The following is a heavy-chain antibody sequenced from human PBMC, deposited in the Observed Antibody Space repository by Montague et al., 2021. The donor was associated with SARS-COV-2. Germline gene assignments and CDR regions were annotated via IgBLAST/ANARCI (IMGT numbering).Heavy chain of an antibody. V-gene: IGHV4-61*01. CDR2: ISYSGST. D-gene: IGHD3-22*01. CDR3: ARIGYVSVGYYYIYPD. CDR1: GASVRSGNSY. Sequence: SETLSLTCTVSGASVRSGNSYWNWIRQPPGKGLEWNGNISYSGSTNYSPSLKSRVTISVDTSKNQLSLKVISATAADTAVYYCARIGYVSVGYYYIYPDWGQGTLVTVSS. J-gene: IGHJ1*01.